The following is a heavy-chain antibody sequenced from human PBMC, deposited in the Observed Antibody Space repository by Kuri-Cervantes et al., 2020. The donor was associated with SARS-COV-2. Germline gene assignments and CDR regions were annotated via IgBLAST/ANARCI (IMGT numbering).Heavy chain of an antibody. CDR2: IDASDSYI. CDR3: ATMADCSSASCYNDQNGLDV. J-gene: IGHJ6*02. CDR1: GHSFTCYL. D-gene: IGHD2-2*02. Sequence: GESLKISCKGSGHSFTCYLISWVRQMPGKGLEWMGRIDASDSYINYSPSFQGHATISVDKSISTAYLQWSSLKASDTAMYYCATMADCSSASCYNDQNGLDVWGQGTTVTVSS. V-gene: IGHV5-10-1*01.